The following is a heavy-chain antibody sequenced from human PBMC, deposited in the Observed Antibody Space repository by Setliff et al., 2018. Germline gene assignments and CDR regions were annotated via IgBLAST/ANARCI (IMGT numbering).Heavy chain of an antibody. CDR3: ARLSPYNTGPPFDY. V-gene: IGHV4-39*02. CDR1: GGSLTGTSNY. Sequence: SETLSLTCTVSGGSLTGTSNYWAWIRQPPGKGLEWIGSVFYTEGTHYNESLKSRVTISLDTSKNHFSLNLRSVTAADTAVYYCARLSPYNTGPPFDYWGQGTLVTVSS. D-gene: IGHD2-8*02. CDR2: VFYTEGT. J-gene: IGHJ4*02.